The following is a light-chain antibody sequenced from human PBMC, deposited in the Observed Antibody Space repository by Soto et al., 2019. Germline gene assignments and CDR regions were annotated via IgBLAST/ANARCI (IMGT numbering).Light chain of an antibody. Sequence: SYELTQPPSVPVAPGQTARITCGGDKIGSKSVHWYQQKPGQAPVLVVYDDSDRPSEIPDRFSGSKSGDTATLTISRVEDGDEADYSCQVWDSTSDHYVFGTGTKLTVL. J-gene: IGLJ1*01. V-gene: IGLV3-21*02. CDR2: DDS. CDR1: KIGSKS. CDR3: QVWDSTSDHYV.